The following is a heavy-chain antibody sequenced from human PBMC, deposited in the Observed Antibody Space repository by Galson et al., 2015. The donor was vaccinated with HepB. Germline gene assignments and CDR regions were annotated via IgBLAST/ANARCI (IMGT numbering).Heavy chain of an antibody. CDR2: FDPEDGET. Sequence: SVKVSCKASGGIFSRYTFNWVRQAPGKGLEWMGGFDPEDGETIYAQKFQGRVTMTENTSTDTAYMELSSLRSEDTAVYYCATDRGIAAAGSSGDAFDIWGQGTMVTVSS. CDR3: ATDRGIAAAGSSGDAFDI. J-gene: IGHJ3*02. D-gene: IGHD6-13*01. CDR1: GGIFSRYT. V-gene: IGHV1-24*01.